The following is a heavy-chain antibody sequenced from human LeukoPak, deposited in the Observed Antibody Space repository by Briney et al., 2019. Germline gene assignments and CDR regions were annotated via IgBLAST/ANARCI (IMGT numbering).Heavy chain of an antibody. V-gene: IGHV3-23*01. CDR3: AKARIAAAGTGAFDV. Sequence: PGGSLRLSCAASELTVSSYGMTWVRQAPGKGLEWVSAFSATDGSAQYAESVKGRFTISRDNSKNSLYLQMNSLRDEDTAVYYCAKARIAAAGTGAFDVWGQGTMVTVSS. CDR2: FSATDGSA. J-gene: IGHJ3*01. CDR1: ELTVSSYG. D-gene: IGHD6-13*01.